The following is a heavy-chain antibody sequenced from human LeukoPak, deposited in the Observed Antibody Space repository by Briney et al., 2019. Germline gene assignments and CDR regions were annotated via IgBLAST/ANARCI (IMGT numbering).Heavy chain of an antibody. CDR1: GFTFDDYG. V-gene: IGHV3-20*04. Sequence: GGSLRLSCAASGFTFDDYGMNWVRQVPGKGLEWVSSINWIGGTTYYADSVKGRFTISRDNARKYLYLQMNSLRAEDTAFYYCVREGLAAAGTFDYWGQGTLVTVSS. CDR3: VREGLAAAGTFDY. CDR2: INWIGGTT. D-gene: IGHD6-13*01. J-gene: IGHJ4*02.